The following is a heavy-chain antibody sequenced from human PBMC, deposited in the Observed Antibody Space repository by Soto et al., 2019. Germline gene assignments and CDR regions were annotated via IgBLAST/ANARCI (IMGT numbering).Heavy chain of an antibody. CDR3: AGTIDSSSWYNAHY. CDR1: GGTFSSYA. D-gene: IGHD6-13*01. V-gene: IGHV1-69*01. CDR2: IIPIFGTA. J-gene: IGHJ4*02. Sequence: QVQLVQSGAEMKKPGSSVKVSCKASGGTFSSYAISWVRQAPGQGLEWMGGIIPIFGTANYAQKCQGRVTITADESTSIAYMELSSLRSEDTAVYYCAGTIDSSSWYNAHYWGQGTLVTVSS.